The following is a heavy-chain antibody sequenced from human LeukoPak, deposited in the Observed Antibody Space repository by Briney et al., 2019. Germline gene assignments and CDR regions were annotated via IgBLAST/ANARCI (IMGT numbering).Heavy chain of an antibody. CDR1: GGSISSYA. CDR2: IIPIFGTA. CDR3: AREVGYCSSTSCYFDY. V-gene: IGHV1-69*01. D-gene: IGHD2-2*01. Sequence: TCAVSGGSISSYAISWVRQAPGQGLEWMGGIIPIFGTANYAQKFQGRVTITADESTSTAYMELSSLRSEDTAVYYCAREVGYCSSTSCYFDYWGQGTLVTVSS. J-gene: IGHJ4*02.